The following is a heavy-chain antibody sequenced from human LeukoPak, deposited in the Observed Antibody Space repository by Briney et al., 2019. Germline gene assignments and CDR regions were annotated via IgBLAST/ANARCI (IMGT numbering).Heavy chain of an antibody. Sequence: ASVTVSCKASGYTFTSYYMHWVRQAPGQGLEGMGVINPSGGSTSYAQKFQGRVTMTRDTSTSTVYMELSSLRSEDTAVYYCARDTVIAAAGTSPLYYYYGMDVWGKGTTVTVSS. CDR1: GYTFTSYY. J-gene: IGHJ6*04. CDR2: INPSGGST. CDR3: ARDTVIAAAGTSPLYYYYGMDV. V-gene: IGHV1-46*01. D-gene: IGHD6-13*01.